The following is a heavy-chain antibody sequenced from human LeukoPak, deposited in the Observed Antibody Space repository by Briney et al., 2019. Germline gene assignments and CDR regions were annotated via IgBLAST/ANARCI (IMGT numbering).Heavy chain of an antibody. V-gene: IGHV3-23*01. CDR3: ARVLTLWFGALDY. CDR2: VSGSGTTT. CDR1: GFMFTDHA. D-gene: IGHD3-10*01. Sequence: GGSLRLSCAASGFMFTDHALSWVRQAPGKGLEWVSSVSGSGTTTYYAESVRGRFTISRDNSKNTVYLQMNSLRADDTALYYCARVLTLWFGALDYWGQGRMVSVSS. J-gene: IGHJ4*02.